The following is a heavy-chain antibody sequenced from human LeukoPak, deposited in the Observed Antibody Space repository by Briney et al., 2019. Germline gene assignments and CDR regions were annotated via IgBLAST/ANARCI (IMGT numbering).Heavy chain of an antibody. Sequence: GASVKVSCKASGYTFTGYYMHWVRQAPGQGLEWMGWINPNSGGTNYAQRFQGRVTMARDTSISTAYMELSRLRSDDTAVYYCARDTVTTPGDYWGQGTLVTVSS. CDR1: GYTFTGYY. J-gene: IGHJ4*02. CDR3: ARDTVTTPGDY. V-gene: IGHV1-2*02. CDR2: INPNSGGT. D-gene: IGHD4-11*01.